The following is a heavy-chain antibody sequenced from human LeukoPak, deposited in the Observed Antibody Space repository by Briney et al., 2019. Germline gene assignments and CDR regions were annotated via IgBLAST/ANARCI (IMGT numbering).Heavy chain of an antibody. J-gene: IGHJ6*02. V-gene: IGHV3-43*02. CDR2: ISGDGGST. CDR1: GFTFDDYA. Sequence: GGSLRLSCAASGFTFDDYAMHWVRQAPGKGLEWVSLISGDGGSTYYADSVKGRFTVSRDNSKNSLYLQMNSLRTEDTALYYCASAIYYYYYGMDVWGQGTTVTVSS. CDR3: ASAIYYYYYGMDV.